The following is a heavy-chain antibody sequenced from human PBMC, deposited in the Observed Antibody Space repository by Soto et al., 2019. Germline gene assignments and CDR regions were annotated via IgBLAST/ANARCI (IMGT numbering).Heavy chain of an antibody. J-gene: IGHJ4*02. Sequence: SQTLSLTCAISGDSVSSNSAALNWIRQSPSRGLEWLGRTYYRSKWYNDYAVSVKSRITINPDTSKNQFSLQLNSVTPEDTAVYYCARGVVVVPAALDYWGQGTLVTVSS. CDR2: TYYRSKWYN. V-gene: IGHV6-1*01. D-gene: IGHD2-2*01. CDR1: GDSVSSNSAA. CDR3: ARGVVVVPAALDY.